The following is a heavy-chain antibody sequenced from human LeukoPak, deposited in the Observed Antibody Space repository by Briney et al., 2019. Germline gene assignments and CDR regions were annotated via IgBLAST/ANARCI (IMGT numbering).Heavy chain of an antibody. CDR3: ARGRGLTGYYYYYYMDV. D-gene: IGHD3-9*01. V-gene: IGHV3-30*02. Sequence: QPGGSLRLSCAASAFTFSSYGMHWVRQAPGKGLEWVAFIRYDGSNKYYADSVKGRFTISRDNSKNTLYLQMNSLRAEDTAVYYCARGRGLTGYYYYYYMDVWGKGTTVTISS. CDR1: AFTFSSYG. CDR2: IRYDGSNK. J-gene: IGHJ6*03.